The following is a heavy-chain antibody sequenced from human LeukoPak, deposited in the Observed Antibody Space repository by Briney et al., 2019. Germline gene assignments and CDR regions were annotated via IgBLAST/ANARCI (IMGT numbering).Heavy chain of an antibody. D-gene: IGHD3/OR15-3a*01. J-gene: IGHJ4*02. CDR2: ISSSSNII. Sequence: GGSLRLSCAASGFTFNDYAMNWVRQAPGKGLEWISYISSSSNIIYYADSVKGRFTISRNNAKNSLYLQMNSLRAEDTAVYYCARADPIYDFWSGGDYWGQGTLVTVSS. V-gene: IGHV3-48*04. CDR3: ARADPIYDFWSGGDY. CDR1: GFTFNDYA.